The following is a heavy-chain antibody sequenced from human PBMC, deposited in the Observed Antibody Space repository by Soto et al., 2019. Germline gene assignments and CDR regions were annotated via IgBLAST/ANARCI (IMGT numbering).Heavy chain of an antibody. J-gene: IGHJ4*02. CDR2: IHYSGST. CDR3: ARASAHLCFDY. V-gene: IGHV4-61*01. Sequence: KTSETLSLTCTVSGGSVSSTSYYWTWIRQPPGKGLEWIGYIHYSGSTNYNPSLKSRVAMSVDTSKNHFYLKLSSVTAADTAVYYCARASAHLCFDYWGQGALVTVSS. CDR1: GGSVSSTSYY.